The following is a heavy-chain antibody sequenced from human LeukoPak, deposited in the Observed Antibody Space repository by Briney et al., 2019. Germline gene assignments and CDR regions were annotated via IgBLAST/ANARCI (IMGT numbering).Heavy chain of an antibody. V-gene: IGHV4-30-4*08. CDR1: GGSISSGDYY. CDR3: ARDYREVDRWGHGYFDY. Sequence: SQTLSLTCTVSGGSISSGDYYWSWIRQPPGKGLEWIGYIYYSGSTYYNPSLKSRVTISVDTSKNQFSLKLSSVTAADTAVYYCARDYREVDRWGHGYFDYWGQGTLVTVSS. J-gene: IGHJ4*02. D-gene: IGHD1-26*01. CDR2: IYYSGST.